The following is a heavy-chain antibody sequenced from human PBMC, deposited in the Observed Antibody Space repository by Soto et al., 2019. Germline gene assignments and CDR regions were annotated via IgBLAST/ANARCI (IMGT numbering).Heavy chain of an antibody. Sequence: GGSLRLSCAASIFTFSNVWMNWVRQAPGKGLEWVGRIKSKTDGGTTDYAAPVKGRFTISRDDSKNTLYLQMNSLKTEDTAVYYCAKSWSGRGGWFLYGHPYYYYYGMDVWGQGTTVTVSS. D-gene: IGHD3-10*01. V-gene: IGHV3-15*07. CDR3: AKSWSGRGGWFLYGHPYYYYYGMDV. CDR2: IKSKTDGGTT. J-gene: IGHJ6*02. CDR1: IFTFSNVW.